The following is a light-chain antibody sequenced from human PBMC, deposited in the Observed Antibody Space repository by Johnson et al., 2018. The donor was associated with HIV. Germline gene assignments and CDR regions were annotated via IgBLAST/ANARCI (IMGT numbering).Light chain of an antibody. CDR1: TSNIGNND. CDR3: GTWDSSLSVYV. Sequence: QSVLTQPPSVSAAPGQKVTFSCSGSTSNIGNNDVSWYRHLPGTAPKLLIYDNYKRPSGIPDRFSGSKSGTSATLDITGLQTGDEADYYCGTWDSSLSVYVFATRTKGTVL. V-gene: IGLV1-51*01. CDR2: DNY. J-gene: IGLJ1*01.